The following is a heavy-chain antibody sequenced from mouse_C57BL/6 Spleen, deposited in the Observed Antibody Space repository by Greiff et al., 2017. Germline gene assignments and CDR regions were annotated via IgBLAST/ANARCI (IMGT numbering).Heavy chain of an antibody. Sequence: EVQLQQSGPELVKPGASVKISCKASGYSFTGYYMNWVKQSPEKSLEWIGEINPSTGGTTYNQKFKAKATLTVDKSSSTAYMQLKSLTSEDSAVYYCATYDYSYAMDYWGQGTSVTVSA. CDR3: ATYDYSYAMDY. D-gene: IGHD2-4*01. J-gene: IGHJ4*01. V-gene: IGHV1-42*01. CDR1: GYSFTGYY. CDR2: INPSTGGT.